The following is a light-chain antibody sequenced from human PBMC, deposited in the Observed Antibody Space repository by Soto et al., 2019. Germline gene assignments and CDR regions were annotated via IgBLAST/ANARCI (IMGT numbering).Light chain of an antibody. CDR3: QQYNSYPIT. J-gene: IGKJ5*01. CDR2: DAS. Sequence: DIQINQSPSSLSASVGDKVTITCRASQSISTWLAWYQQKPGKAPKLLIFDASSLESGVPSRFSGSGSGTEFTLTISSLQPDDFATYYCQQYNSYPITFGQGTRLEVK. CDR1: QSISTW. V-gene: IGKV1-5*01.